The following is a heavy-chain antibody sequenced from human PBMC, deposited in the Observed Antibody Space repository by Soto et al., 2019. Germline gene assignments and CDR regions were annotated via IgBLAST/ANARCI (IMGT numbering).Heavy chain of an antibody. V-gene: IGHV1-2*02. CDR1: GYTFTDYY. CDR2: INPGSGGT. D-gene: IGHD6-25*01. Sequence: ASVKVSCKASGYTFTDYYMHWVRQAPGQGLEWMEWINPGSGGTNFAQKFQGRVTMTRDTSISTAYMEVSSLTSDDTAVYYCARGVGSSWFDPWGQGTLVTVSS. CDR3: ARGVGSSWFDP. J-gene: IGHJ5*02.